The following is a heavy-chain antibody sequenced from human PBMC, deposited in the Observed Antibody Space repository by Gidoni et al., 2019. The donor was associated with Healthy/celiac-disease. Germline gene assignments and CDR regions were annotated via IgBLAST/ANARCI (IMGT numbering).Heavy chain of an antibody. CDR2: IYHSGST. D-gene: IGHD3-10*01. J-gene: IGHJ4*02. Sequence: QLQLQESGSGLVKPSQTLSLTCAVSGGPSSSGGYSCSWIRQPPGKGLEWIGYIYHSGSTYYNPSLKSRVTISVDRSKNQFSLKLSSVTAADTAVYYCARSPGASGYYFDYWGQGTLVTVSS. V-gene: IGHV4-30-2*01. CDR1: GGPSSSGGYS. CDR3: ARSPGASGYYFDY.